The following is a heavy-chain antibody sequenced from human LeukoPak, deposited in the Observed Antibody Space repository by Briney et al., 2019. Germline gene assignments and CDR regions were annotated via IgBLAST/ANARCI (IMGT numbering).Heavy chain of an antibody. CDR1: GFTFSSYS. J-gene: IGHJ4*02. D-gene: IGHD2-15*01. CDR2: ISTSSSTI. V-gene: IGHV3-48*04. CDR3: ARDRTYCSGGSCYSLDYFDY. Sequence: QPGGSLRLSCVASGFTFSSYSMSWVRQAPGKGLEWVSYISTSSSTIYYADSVKGRFTISRDNAKNSLYLQMNSLRAEDTAVYYCARDRTYCSGGSCYSLDYFDYWGQGTLVTVSS.